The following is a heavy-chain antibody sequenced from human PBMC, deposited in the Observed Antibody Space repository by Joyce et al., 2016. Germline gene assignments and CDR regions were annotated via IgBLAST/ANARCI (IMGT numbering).Heavy chain of an antibody. CDR2: IKPDSGGA. J-gene: IGHJ4*02. Sequence: QVQLVQSGAEVKRPGASVKVSCKTSGYIFTGHYIHWMRQAPGQGLELMGWIKPDSGGANYAPKFQDRVTMTVDTSLNSSYLELHRLTSDDTGIYYCARDPFWNLYSAGWTDHWGQGSLVTVSS. CDR3: ARDPFWNLYSAGWTDH. D-gene: IGHD3-3*01. CDR1: GYIFTGHY. V-gene: IGHV1-2*02.